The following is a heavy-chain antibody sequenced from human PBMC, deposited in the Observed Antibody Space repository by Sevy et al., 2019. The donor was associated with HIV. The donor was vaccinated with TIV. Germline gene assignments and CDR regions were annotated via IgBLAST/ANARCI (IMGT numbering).Heavy chain of an antibody. J-gene: IGHJ5*02. CDR1: GFTFSNYA. Sequence: GGSLRLSCAASGFTFSNYAIHWVRQAPGKGLEWVAAISHDGSNKYYGDSVKGRFTISRDNSKTTLYLQMNSLRAEDTAVYYCAGSYGYNWFDPWGQGTLVTVSS. CDR3: AGSYGYNWFDP. CDR2: ISHDGSNK. D-gene: IGHD1-26*01. V-gene: IGHV3-30*04.